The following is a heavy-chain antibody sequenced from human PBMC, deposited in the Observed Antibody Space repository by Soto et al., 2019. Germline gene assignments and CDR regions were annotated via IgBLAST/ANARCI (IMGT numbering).Heavy chain of an antibody. CDR2: IIPIFGTA. CDR3: AKDPGTAADGMGAFHI. D-gene: IGHD6-13*01. CDR1: GGTFSRYA. Sequence: QVQLVQSGAEVKKPGSSVKVSCKASGGTFSRYAISWVRQAPGQGRAWMGGIIPIFGTANVEQKFQGRVKITAEESASTADMELSSQRSEDTAVYYCAKDPGTAADGMGAFHIWGQGTMVTVSS. V-gene: IGHV1-69*01. J-gene: IGHJ3*02.